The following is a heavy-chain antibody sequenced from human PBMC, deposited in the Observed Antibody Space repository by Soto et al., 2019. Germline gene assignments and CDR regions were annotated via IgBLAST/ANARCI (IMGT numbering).Heavy chain of an antibody. CDR2: IIPIFGTA. CDR1: GGTFRSYA. D-gene: IGHD1-26*01. Sequence: SVKVSCKASGGTFRSYAISWVRQAPGQGLEWMGGIIPIFGTANYAQKFQGRVTITADESTSTAYMELSSLRSEDTVVYYCARAIVGATGFTYYVDYWGQGTLVTGSS. CDR3: ARAIVGATGFTYYVDY. V-gene: IGHV1-69*13. J-gene: IGHJ4*02.